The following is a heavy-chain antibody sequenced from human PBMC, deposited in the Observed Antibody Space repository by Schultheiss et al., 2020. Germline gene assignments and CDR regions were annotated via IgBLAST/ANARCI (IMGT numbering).Heavy chain of an antibody. D-gene: IGHD3-22*01. V-gene: IGHV3-23*01. CDR1: GFTFGTYC. J-gene: IGHJ4*02. Sequence: GGSLRLSCAASGFTFGTYCMNWVRLAPGKGLEWVSVISPRSEVTFYADSVKGRFTISRDNSKNILYLQMNSLRAEDTAAYYCAKYQFYDSSYYFDYWGQGTLVTVSS. CDR2: ISPRSEVT. CDR3: AKYQFYDSSYYFDY.